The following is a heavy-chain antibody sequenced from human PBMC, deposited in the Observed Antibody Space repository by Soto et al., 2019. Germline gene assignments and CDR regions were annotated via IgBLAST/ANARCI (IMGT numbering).Heavy chain of an antibody. V-gene: IGHV1-8*01. J-gene: IGHJ5*02. CDR2: MNPNSGNT. Sequence: QVQLVQSGAEVKKPGASVKVSCKASGYTFTSYDINWVRQATGQGLEWMGWMNPNSGNTGYAQKFRGRVTMTRNTSISTAYMELSSLRSEYTAVYYCARGVRYYGSGYYNWFDPWGQGTLVTVSS. CDR1: GYTFTSYD. D-gene: IGHD3-10*01. CDR3: ARGVRYYGSGYYNWFDP.